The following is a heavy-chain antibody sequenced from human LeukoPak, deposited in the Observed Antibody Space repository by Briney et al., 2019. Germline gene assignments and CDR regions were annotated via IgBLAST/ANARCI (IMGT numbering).Heavy chain of an antibody. CDR1: GGSISSGGYY. CDR3: ARELDYGDYGGFDY. D-gene: IGHD4-17*01. CDR2: IYYSGST. Sequence: SETLSLTCTLSGGSISSGGYYWSWIRQHPGKGLEWIGYIYYSGSTYYNPSLKSRVTISVDTSKNQFSLKLSSVTAADTAVYYCARELDYGDYGGFDYWCQGTLATVSS. J-gene: IGHJ4*02. V-gene: IGHV4-31*03.